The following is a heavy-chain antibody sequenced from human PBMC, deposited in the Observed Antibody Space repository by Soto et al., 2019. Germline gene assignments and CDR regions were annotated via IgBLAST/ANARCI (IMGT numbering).Heavy chain of an antibody. V-gene: IGHV1-69*06. CDR1: GCTFSSYA. CDR2: ITPVFGTG. J-gene: IGHJ4*02. CDR3: ARVGGTGGSHYGLEY. D-gene: IGHD2-8*02. Sequence: SVKVSCKASGCTFSSYAISWVRQAPGQGLEWMGGITPVFGTGIYAQKFQGRVTITADKSTNTAYMELSSLRSEDTAVYFCARVGGTGGSHYGLEYWGQGALVTVS.